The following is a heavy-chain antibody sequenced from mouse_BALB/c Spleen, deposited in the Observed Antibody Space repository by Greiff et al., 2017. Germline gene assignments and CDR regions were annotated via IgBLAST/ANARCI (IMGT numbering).Heavy chain of an antibody. CDR2: IYPSDSYT. V-gene: IGHV1-69*02. CDR1: GYTFTSYW. D-gene: IGHD1-1*01. J-gene: IGHJ1*01. CDR3: TRVDYYGSSYQWYFDV. Sequence: QVQLQQPGAELVRPGASVKLSCKASGYTFTSYWINWVKQRPGQGLEWIGNIYPSDSYTNYNQKFKDKATLTVDKSSSTAYMQLSSPTSEDSAVYYCTRVDYYGSSYQWYFDVWGAGTTVTVSS.